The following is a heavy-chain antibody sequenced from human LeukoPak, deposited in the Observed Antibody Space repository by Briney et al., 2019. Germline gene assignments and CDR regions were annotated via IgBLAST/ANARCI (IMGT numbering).Heavy chain of an antibody. J-gene: IGHJ6*03. CDR1: GGSISSHY. Sequence: SETLSLKCTVSGGSISSHYWSWIRQPPGKGLEWIGYIYYSGSTNYNPSLKSRVTISVDTSKNQFSLKLSSVTAADTAVYYCARARVDIVATTLPYYYYYYMDVWGKGTTVTFSS. D-gene: IGHD5-12*01. CDR3: ARARVDIVATTLPYYYYYYMDV. CDR2: IYYSGST. V-gene: IGHV4-59*11.